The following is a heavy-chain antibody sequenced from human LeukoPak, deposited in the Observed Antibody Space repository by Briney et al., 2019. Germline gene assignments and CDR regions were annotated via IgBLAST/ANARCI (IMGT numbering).Heavy chain of an antibody. Sequence: SETLSLTCTVSGGSISSYYWSWVRQPAGKGLEWIGRIYTSGSTNYNPSLKSRVTMSVDTSKNQFSLKLSSVTAADTAVYYCARDPSPLSSGELSPWGQGTLVTVSS. CDR3: ARDPSPLSSGELSP. D-gene: IGHD3-16*02. CDR2: IYTSGST. CDR1: GGSISSYY. V-gene: IGHV4-4*07. J-gene: IGHJ5*02.